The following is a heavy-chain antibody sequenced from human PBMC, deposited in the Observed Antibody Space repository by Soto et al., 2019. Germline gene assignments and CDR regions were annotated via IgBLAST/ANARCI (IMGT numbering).Heavy chain of an antibody. J-gene: IGHJ4*02. CDR3: AGERRGLIFDY. D-gene: IGHD3-22*01. CDR1: GGSISSYY. V-gene: IGHV4-59*01. CDR2: IYYSGST. Sequence: ASETLSLTCTVSGGSISSYYWSWIRQPPGKGLEWIGYIYYSGSTNYNPSLKSRVTISVDTSKNQFSLKLSSVTAADTAVYYCAGERRGLIFDYWGQGTLVTVPQ.